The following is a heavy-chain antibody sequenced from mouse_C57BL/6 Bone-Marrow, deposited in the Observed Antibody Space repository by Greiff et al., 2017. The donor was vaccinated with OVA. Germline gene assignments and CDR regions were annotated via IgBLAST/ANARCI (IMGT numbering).Heavy chain of an antibody. J-gene: IGHJ2*01. CDR3: ARYDIITTVVAPFDY. CDR2: IYPRSGNT. CDR1: GYTFTSYG. V-gene: IGHV1-81*01. D-gene: IGHD1-1*01. Sequence: VQLQQSGAELARPGASVKLSCKASGYTFTSYGISWVKQRTGQGLEWIGEIYPRSGNTYYNEKFKGKATLTADKSSSTAYMELRSLTSEDSAVYFCARYDIITTVVAPFDYWGQGTTLTVSS.